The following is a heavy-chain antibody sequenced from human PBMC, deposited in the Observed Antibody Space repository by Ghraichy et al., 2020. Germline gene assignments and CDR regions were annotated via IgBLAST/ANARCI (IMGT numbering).Heavy chain of an antibody. CDR3: ARRTQDWGFFDY. CDR1: GFTFSSHP. Sequence: GALRLSCAASGFTFSSHPMNWVRQAPGKGLEWVSTLSGSGGSTYYTDSVRGRFTISRDNSKNTLFLQMNSLRAEDTAVYYRARRTQDWGFFDYWGQGTLVTVSA. D-gene: IGHD3/OR15-3a*01. J-gene: IGHJ4*02. CDR2: LSGSGGST. V-gene: IGHV3-23*01.